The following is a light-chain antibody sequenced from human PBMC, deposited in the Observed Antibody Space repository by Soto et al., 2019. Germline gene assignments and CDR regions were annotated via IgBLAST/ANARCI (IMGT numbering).Light chain of an antibody. V-gene: IGLV7-46*01. CDR1: TGTVTSAHY. CDR2: DTN. CDR3: LLSYSGARV. J-gene: IGLJ3*02. Sequence: QAVVTQEPSLTVSPGGTVTLTCGSSTGTVTSAHYPYWFQQKPGQAPRTLIYDTNNKQSWTPARFSGSLLGGKAALTLSGAQPEDEAEYYCLLSYSGARVFGGGTKVTVL.